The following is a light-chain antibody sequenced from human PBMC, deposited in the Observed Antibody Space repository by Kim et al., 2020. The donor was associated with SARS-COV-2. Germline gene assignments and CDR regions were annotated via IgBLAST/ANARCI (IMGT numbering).Light chain of an antibody. CDR1: SLRSYY. CDR2: GKN. CDR3: TSRDSSGNHWV. J-gene: IGLJ3*02. V-gene: IGLV3-19*01. Sequence: LGQTVRITCQGDSLRSYYASWYQQKPGQAPVLVIYGKNNRPSGIPDRFSGSSSGNTASLTITGAQAEDEADYYCTSRDSSGNHWVFGGGTQLTVL.